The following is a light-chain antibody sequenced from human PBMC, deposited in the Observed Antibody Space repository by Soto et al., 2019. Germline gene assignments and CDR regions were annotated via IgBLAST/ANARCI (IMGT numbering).Light chain of an antibody. CDR2: GVN. V-gene: IGLV1-40*01. Sequence: QSVLTHPPSVSGAPGQRVTNSCTGSSSNIGAEYGIRWYQHLPGTAPKLLIYGVNSRPSGVPDRFSGSKSGSSASLAIAGLQAEDEADYYCQSYDDSLGGFYVFGTGTKVTVL. CDR3: QSYDDSLGGFYV. CDR1: SSNIGAEYG. J-gene: IGLJ1*01.